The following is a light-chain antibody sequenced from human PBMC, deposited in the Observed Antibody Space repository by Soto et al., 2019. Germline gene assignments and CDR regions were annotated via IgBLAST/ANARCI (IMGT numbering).Light chain of an antibody. Sequence: EIVLTQSPDTLSVPPGERATLSCRASQSISRTLAWYQQKSGQPPRLLIYGASTRATGIPARFSGSGSGTEFTLTISSLQSEDFAVYYCQQYNNWPITFGQGTRLEI. V-gene: IGKV3-15*01. CDR3: QQYNNWPIT. CDR1: QSISRT. J-gene: IGKJ5*01. CDR2: GAS.